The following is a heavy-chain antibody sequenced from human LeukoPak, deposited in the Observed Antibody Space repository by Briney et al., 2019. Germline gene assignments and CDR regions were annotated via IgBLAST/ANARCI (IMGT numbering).Heavy chain of an antibody. CDR3: AREVRYTSSWYVYYYFDY. V-gene: IGHV3-11*01. CDR2: ISSSGSTI. J-gene: IGHJ4*02. Sequence: GGSLRLSCTASGITFSDHYMSWIRQAPGKGLEWVAHISSSGSTIEYADSVKGRFAISRDNAKNSLYLQMISLSVEDTAVYYCAREVRYTSSWYVYYYFDYWGQGTLVTVSS. CDR1: GITFSDHY. D-gene: IGHD6-13*01.